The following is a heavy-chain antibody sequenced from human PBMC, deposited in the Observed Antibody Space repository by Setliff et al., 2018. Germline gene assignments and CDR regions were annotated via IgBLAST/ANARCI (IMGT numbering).Heavy chain of an antibody. J-gene: IGHJ6*03. CDR3: ARVGCSGGSCYGRSYYYMDV. V-gene: IGHV3-7*03. CDR1: GFTLSTYW. CDR2: INQYGSEK. D-gene: IGHD2-15*01. Sequence: GSLRLSCAASGFTLSTYWLSWVRQAPGKGLEWVANINQYGSEKYYVDSVKGRFTISRDNAKNSLYLQMNSLRAEDTALYYCARVGCSGGSCYGRSYYYMDVWGKGTTVTVSS.